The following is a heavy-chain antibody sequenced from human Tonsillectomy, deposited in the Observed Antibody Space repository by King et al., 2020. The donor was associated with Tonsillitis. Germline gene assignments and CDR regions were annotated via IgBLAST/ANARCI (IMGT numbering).Heavy chain of an antibody. CDR1: GFTFSDYY. Sequence: VQLVESGGGLVKPGGSLRLSCAASGFTFSDYYMSWIRQAPGKGLEWVSYISSSGSTIYYADSVKGRFTISRDNAKNSLYLQMNSLRAEDTAVYYIARSSVVHRYRRQLEWRSKALKDRWGEGYPRADAFDIWGQGTMVTVSS. J-gene: IGHJ3*02. CDR3: ARSSVVHRYRRQLEWRSKALKDRWGEGYPRADAFDI. CDR2: ISSSGSTI. V-gene: IGHV3-11*01. D-gene: IGHD3-16*01.